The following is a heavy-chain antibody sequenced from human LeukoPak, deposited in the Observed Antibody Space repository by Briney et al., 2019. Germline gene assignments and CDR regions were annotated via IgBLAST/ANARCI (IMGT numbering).Heavy chain of an antibody. CDR3: AKDRGGRWLQFVY. Sequence: GGSLRLSCAASGITFSSYAMSWVRQAPGKGLEWVSTVSGSGATTYYADSVKGRFTISRDNSKNTLYLQMNSLRAEDTAVYYCAKDRGGRWLQFVYWGQGTLVTVSS. V-gene: IGHV3-23*01. CDR1: GITFSSYA. CDR2: VSGSGATT. J-gene: IGHJ4*02. D-gene: IGHD5-24*01.